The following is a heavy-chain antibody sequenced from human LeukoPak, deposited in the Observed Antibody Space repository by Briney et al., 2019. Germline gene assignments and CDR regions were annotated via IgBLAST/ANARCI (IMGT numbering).Heavy chain of an antibody. D-gene: IGHD6-19*01. CDR2: INPNSGVA. V-gene: IGHV1-2*02. CDR3: ARESVAVAGRGYLDY. Sequence: ASVKVSCKASGYTFTGYYTHWVRQAPGQGLEWMAWINPNSGVANSAQKFQGRITMTRDASFSTAYMELSRLRSDDTAMYYCARESVAVAGRGYLDYWGQGALVTVSS. J-gene: IGHJ4*02. CDR1: GYTFTGYY.